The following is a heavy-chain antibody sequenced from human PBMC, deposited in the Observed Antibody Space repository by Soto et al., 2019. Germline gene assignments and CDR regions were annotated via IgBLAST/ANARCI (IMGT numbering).Heavy chain of an antibody. D-gene: IGHD4-4*01. V-gene: IGHV1-2*02. CDR2: VHPNRGGT. Sequence: QVHLVQSGAEVKQPGASVKVSCKASGYTFSVYHMHWVRQAPGQGLEWMGWVHPNRGGTNYAQSFEGRVTMTRDTSINTAYMELSRLTSDDTAVYYCAKELQRGMDVWGQGTTVTVYS. CDR1: GYTFSVYH. J-gene: IGHJ6*02. CDR3: AKELQRGMDV.